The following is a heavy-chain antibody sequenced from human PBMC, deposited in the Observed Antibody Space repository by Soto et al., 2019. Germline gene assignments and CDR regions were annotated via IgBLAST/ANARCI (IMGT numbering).Heavy chain of an antibody. V-gene: IGHV3-9*01. CDR2: IGWNSAII. J-gene: IGHJ3*01. CDR3: VKDFGYYYDYAFDV. Sequence: GGSLRLSCAAWRFTFDDYSFHWVRQAPWKGLEWVSGIGWNSAIISYADSVKGRFSITRDNAKKYVYLQMDSLRPEDTALYYCVKDFGYYYDYAFDVLGQRTMLAVSS. D-gene: IGHD3-22*01. CDR1: RFTFDDYS.